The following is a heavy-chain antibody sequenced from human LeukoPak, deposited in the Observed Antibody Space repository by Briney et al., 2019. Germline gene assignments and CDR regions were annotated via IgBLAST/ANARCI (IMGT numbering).Heavy chain of an antibody. D-gene: IGHD2-21*01. V-gene: IGHV3-11*01. CDR2: INIGGTNT. J-gene: IGHJ5*02. Sequence: GGSLRLSCAASGFTFNDYYMSWIRQAPGKGLEWLSYINIGGTNTHYADSVKSRFTISRDNAKKSLYLEMNNLRAEDTAVYYCATYGAGCDTWGQGVLVSVSS. CDR1: GFTFNDYY. CDR3: ATYGAGCDT.